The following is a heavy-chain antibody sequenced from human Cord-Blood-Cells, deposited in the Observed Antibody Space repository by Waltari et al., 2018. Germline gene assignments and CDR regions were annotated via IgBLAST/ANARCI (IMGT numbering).Heavy chain of an antibody. CDR1: GGSISSSSYY. CDR3: ARQPYDFWSGYYLDY. CDR2: IYYSGCT. Sequence: QLQLQESGPGLVKPSETLSLTCTVSGGSISSSSYYWGWIRQPPGKGLEWIGSIYYSGCTYYNPSLKSRVTISVDTSKNQFSLKLSSVTAADTAVYYCARQPYDFWSGYYLDYWGQGTLVTVSS. D-gene: IGHD3-3*01. J-gene: IGHJ4*02. V-gene: IGHV4-39*01.